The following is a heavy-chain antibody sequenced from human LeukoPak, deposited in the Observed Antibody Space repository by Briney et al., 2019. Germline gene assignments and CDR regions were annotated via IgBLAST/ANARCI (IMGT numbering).Heavy chain of an antibody. CDR2: ISYDGSNK. Sequence: QPGRSLRLSCAASGFTFSSYAMHWVRQAPGKGLEGVAVISYDGSNKYYADSVKGRFTISRDNSKNTLYLQMNSLRAEDTAVYYCARSLGVQLWSPFDYWGQGTLVTVSS. CDR1: GFTFSSYA. J-gene: IGHJ4*02. CDR3: ARSLGVQLWSPFDY. D-gene: IGHD5-18*01. V-gene: IGHV3-30-3*01.